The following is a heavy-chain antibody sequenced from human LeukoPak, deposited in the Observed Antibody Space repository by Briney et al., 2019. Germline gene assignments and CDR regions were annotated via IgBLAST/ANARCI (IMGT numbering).Heavy chain of an antibody. V-gene: IGHV4-39*07. Sequence: SETLSLTCTVSGGSISSSSYYWGWIRQPPGKGLEWIGSIYYSGSTYYNPSLKSRVTISVDTSKNQFSLKLSSVTAADTAVYYCARTDSYGYVHDYWGQGTLVTVSS. CDR2: IYYSGST. CDR1: GGSISSSSYY. CDR3: ARTDSYGYVHDY. J-gene: IGHJ4*02. D-gene: IGHD5-18*01.